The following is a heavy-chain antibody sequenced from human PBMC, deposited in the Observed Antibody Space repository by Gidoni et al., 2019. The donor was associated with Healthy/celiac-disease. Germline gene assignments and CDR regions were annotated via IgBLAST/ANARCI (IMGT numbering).Heavy chain of an antibody. CDR2: ISYDGSNK. Sequence: GMHWVRQAPGKGLEWVAVISYDGSNKYYADSVKGRFTISRDNSKNTLYPQMNSLRAEDTAVYYCAKDLGSGSYSPYYYYYYGMDVWGQGTTVTVSS. CDR3: AKDLGSGSYSPYYYYYYGMDV. D-gene: IGHD3-10*01. J-gene: IGHJ6*02. CDR1: G. V-gene: IGHV3-30*18.